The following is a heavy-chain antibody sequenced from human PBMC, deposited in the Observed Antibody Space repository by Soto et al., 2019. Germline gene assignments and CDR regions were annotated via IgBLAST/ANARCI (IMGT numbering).Heavy chain of an antibody. CDR1: GFTVGNNY. V-gene: IGHV3-53*01. J-gene: IGHJ4*02. D-gene: IGHD3-10*01. Sequence: PGGSLRLSCAASGFTVGNNYMSWVRQAPGKRLEWVSLIYSTGTTRYADPVKGRFTVSRDNAKNTLYLQMNSLRAEDTAVYYCAKDGRGSGSHYNSFGYWGQGTLVTVSS. CDR2: IYSTGTT. CDR3: AKDGRGSGSHYNSFGY.